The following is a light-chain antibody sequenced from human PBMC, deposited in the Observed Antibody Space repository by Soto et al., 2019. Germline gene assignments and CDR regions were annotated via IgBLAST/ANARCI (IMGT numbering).Light chain of an antibody. Sequence: QSALTQPRSVSGSPGQSITISCTGTSSDVGSYNLVSWYQQHPGKAPKLMIYEVSKRPSGVSNRFSGPKSANTASLTISGLQADDEADYYCCSYGGRSTYVFGTGTKVTVL. CDR1: SSDVGSYNL. J-gene: IGLJ1*01. CDR2: EVS. CDR3: CSYGGRSTYV. V-gene: IGLV2-23*02.